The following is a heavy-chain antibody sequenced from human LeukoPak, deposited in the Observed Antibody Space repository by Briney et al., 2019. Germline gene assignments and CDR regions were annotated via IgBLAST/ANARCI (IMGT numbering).Heavy chain of an antibody. Sequence: ERSLRLSCAASGFTFSSYAMHWVRQAPGKGLEWVAVISYDGSNKYYADSVKGRFTISRDNAKNSLYLQMNSLRAEDTAVYYCARGALPYSSSSGGWFDPWGQGTLVTVSS. CDR1: GFTFSSYA. CDR3: ARGALPYSSSSGGWFDP. J-gene: IGHJ5*02. D-gene: IGHD6-6*01. CDR2: ISYDGSNK. V-gene: IGHV3-30*04.